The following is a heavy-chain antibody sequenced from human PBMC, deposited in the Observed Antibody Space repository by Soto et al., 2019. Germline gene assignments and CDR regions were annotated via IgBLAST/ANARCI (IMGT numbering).Heavy chain of an antibody. Sequence: GGSLRLSCAASGFTFGSYAMHWVRQAPGKGLEWVAVISYDGSNKYYADSVKGRFTISRDNSKNTLYLQMNSLRAEDTAVYYCARGPLRPAIFGVVIIPVDYYYGMDVWGQGTTVTVSS. J-gene: IGHJ6*02. D-gene: IGHD3-3*01. CDR3: ARGPLRPAIFGVVIIPVDYYYGMDV. CDR1: GFTFGSYA. CDR2: ISYDGSNK. V-gene: IGHV3-30-3*01.